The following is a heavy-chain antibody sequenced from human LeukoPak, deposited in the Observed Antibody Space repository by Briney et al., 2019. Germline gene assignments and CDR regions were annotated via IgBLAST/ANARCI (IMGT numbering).Heavy chain of an antibody. CDR3: ARGRLAVAGTFAESYYYYMDV. V-gene: IGHV1-46*01. CDR1: GGTFSNYA. Sequence: GASVKVSCKASGGTFSNYAISWVRQAPGQGLEWMGIINPSGVNTTYAQKFQGRVTMTRDMSTSTVYMDLSSLRSEDTAVYSCARGRLAVAGTFAESYYYYMDVWGRGTTVTVSS. D-gene: IGHD6-19*01. CDR2: INPSGVNT. J-gene: IGHJ6*03.